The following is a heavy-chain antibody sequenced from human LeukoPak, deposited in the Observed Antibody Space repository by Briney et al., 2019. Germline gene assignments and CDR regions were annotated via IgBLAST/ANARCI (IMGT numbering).Heavy chain of an antibody. D-gene: IGHD5-18*01. CDR3: AKDWRRGYSYGFDY. CDR2: ISGSGGST. V-gene: IGHV3-23*01. J-gene: IGHJ4*02. Sequence: GGSLRLSCAASGFTFSSYVMSWVRQAPGKGLEWVSAISGSGGSTYYADSVKGRFTISRDNSKNTLYLQTNSLRAEDTAVYYCAKDWRRGYSYGFDYWGQGTLVTVSS. CDR1: GFTFSSYV.